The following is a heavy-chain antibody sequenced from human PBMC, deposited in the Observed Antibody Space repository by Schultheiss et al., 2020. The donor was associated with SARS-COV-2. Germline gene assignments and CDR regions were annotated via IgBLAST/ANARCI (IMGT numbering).Heavy chain of an antibody. Sequence: SQTLSLTCTVSCGSISSGGYYWSWIRQPPGKGLEWIGEINHSGSTNYNPSLKSRVTISVDTSKNQFSLKLSSVTAADTAVYYCAKDRLGRALRFLEWLLPDYWGQGTLVTVSS. CDR2: INHSGST. CDR1: CGSISSGGYY. D-gene: IGHD3-3*01. V-gene: IGHV4-31*02. CDR3: AKDRLGRALRFLEWLLPDY. J-gene: IGHJ4*02.